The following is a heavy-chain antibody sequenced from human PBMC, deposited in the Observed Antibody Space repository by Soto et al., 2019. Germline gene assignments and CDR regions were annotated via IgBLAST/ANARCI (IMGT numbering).Heavy chain of an antibody. J-gene: IGHJ4*02. Sequence: QVQLVESGGGLVMPGGSLRLSCAASGFTFSDYFMSWIRQAPGKGLEWVSYISSSSGFANYADSVRGRFTISRDNAKNSLFLQMNSLRAEDTAVYYCARDWATTVVTSPYYWGQGTLVTVSS. D-gene: IGHD4-17*01. CDR1: GFTFSDYF. CDR2: ISSSSGFA. V-gene: IGHV3-11*05. CDR3: ARDWATTVVTSPYY.